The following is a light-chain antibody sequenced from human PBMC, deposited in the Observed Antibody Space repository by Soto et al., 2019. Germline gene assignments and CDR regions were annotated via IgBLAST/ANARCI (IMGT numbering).Light chain of an antibody. CDR1: QSLSRGQ. CDR2: GAS. V-gene: IGKV3-20*01. CDR3: QHYYSFPYT. J-gene: IGKJ2*01. Sequence: DIVLTQSPGTLSLSPGERATLSCRASQSLSRGQLVWYQQKTGQAPRLLSYGASSRATGIPSRFSASGSGTDFTLTINSLQAEDVAVYSCQHYYSFPYTFGQGTKLEIK.